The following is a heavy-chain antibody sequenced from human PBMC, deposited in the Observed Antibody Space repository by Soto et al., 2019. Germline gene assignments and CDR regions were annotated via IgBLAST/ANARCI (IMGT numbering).Heavy chain of an antibody. D-gene: IGHD1-7*01. J-gene: IGHJ6*02. CDR3: ARGQEGGTGTTYYYYGMDV. CDR1: GYTFTSYA. V-gene: IGHV1-3*01. Sequence: ASVKVSCKASGYTFTSYAMHWVRQAPGQRLEWMGWINAGNGNTKYSQKFQGRVTITRETSAGTAYMELGSLRSEDTAVYYCARGQEGGTGTTYYYYGMDVWGQGTTVTVSS. CDR2: INAGNGNT.